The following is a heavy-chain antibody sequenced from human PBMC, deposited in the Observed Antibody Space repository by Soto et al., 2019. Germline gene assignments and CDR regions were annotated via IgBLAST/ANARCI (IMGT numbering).Heavy chain of an antibody. CDR1: GFTVSINY. V-gene: IGHV3-66*01. CDR3: VRGVGNSSGWSIFDY. Sequence: PGGSLRLSCAASGFTVSINYMSWVRQAPGKGLEWVSVIYSSGNSYYADSVKGRFIISRDNSKNTLYLQMNSLRAEDTAVYYCVRGVGNSSGWSIFDYWGQGTLVTVSS. D-gene: IGHD6-19*01. J-gene: IGHJ4*02. CDR2: IYSSGNS.